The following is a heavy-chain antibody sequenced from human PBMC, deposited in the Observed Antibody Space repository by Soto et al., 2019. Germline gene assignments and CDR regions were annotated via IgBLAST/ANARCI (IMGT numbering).Heavy chain of an antibody. CDR3: AKEQRWLQPNTLDY. V-gene: IGHV3-30*18. J-gene: IGHJ4*02. Sequence: QVQLVESGGGVVQPGRSLRLSCAASGFTFSSYGMHWVRQAPGKGLEWVAVISYDGSNKYYADSVKGRFTISRDTSKNTLYLQMNSLRAEDTAVYYCAKEQRWLQPNTLDYWGQGTLVTVSS. D-gene: IGHD5-12*01. CDR1: GFTFSSYG. CDR2: ISYDGSNK.